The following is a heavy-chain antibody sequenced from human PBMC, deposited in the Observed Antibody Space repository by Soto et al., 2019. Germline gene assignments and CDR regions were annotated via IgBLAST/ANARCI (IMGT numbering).Heavy chain of an antibody. CDR3: ARGRGSSGYYRGGAFDI. CDR1: GGSISSYY. J-gene: IGHJ3*02. V-gene: IGHV4-59*01. CDR2: IYYSGST. D-gene: IGHD3-22*01. Sequence: SETLSLTCTVSGGSISSYYWSWIRQPPGKGLEWIGYIYYSGSTNYNPSLKSRVTISVDTSKNQFSLKLSSVTAADTAVYYCARGRGSSGYYRGGAFDIWGQGTMVTVSS.